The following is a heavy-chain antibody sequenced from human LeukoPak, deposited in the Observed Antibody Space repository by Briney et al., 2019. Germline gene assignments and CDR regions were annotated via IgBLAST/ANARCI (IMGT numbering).Heavy chain of an antibody. CDR3: ARPVGTGNYYVY. D-gene: IGHD3-10*01. CDR1: GFSFSSYW. V-gene: IGHV3-7*01. Sequence: PGGSLRLSCAAPGFSFSSYWMTWVRQAPGKGLEWVANIKEDGSETYYVDSVKGRFTISRDNTKNSLYLQMKSLRAEDTAVYYCARPVGTGNYYVYWGQGTLVTVSS. CDR2: IKEDGSET. J-gene: IGHJ4*02.